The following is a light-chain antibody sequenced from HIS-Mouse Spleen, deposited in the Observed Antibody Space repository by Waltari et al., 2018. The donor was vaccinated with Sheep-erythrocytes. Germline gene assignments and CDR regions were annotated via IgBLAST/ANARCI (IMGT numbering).Light chain of an antibody. Sequence: QSARTQPSAGSGSPGQSVTSACTGTSSDVGGENYFSPYQQHPGKAPKLMIYNVSKRPSGVPDRFSGSKSGNPASLTISGLQAEDEADYYCCSYAGSYNHVFATGTKVTVL. CDR1: SSDVGGENY. CDR3: CSYAGSYNHV. CDR2: NVS. V-gene: IGLV2-11*01. J-gene: IGLJ1*01.